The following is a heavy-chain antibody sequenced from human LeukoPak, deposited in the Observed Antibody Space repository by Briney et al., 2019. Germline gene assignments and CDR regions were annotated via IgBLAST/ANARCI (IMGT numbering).Heavy chain of an antibody. Sequence: GGSLRLSCAASGFTFSTYGMHWVRQAPGKGLDWVAVISSDGSAKYYTDSVKGRFTIARDNAKNTLYLQMNSLRAEDTAVYYCARGENSKTYPVSGYWGQGTLVTVSS. CDR1: GFTFSTYG. V-gene: IGHV3-30*03. J-gene: IGHJ4*02. D-gene: IGHD4-11*01. CDR3: ARGENSKTYPVSGY. CDR2: ISSDGSAK.